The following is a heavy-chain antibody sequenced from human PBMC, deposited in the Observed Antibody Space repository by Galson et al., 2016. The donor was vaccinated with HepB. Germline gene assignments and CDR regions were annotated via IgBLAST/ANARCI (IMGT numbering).Heavy chain of an antibody. J-gene: IGHJ4*02. Sequence: QSGAEVKKPGESLRISCKASGYSFTSYWINWVRQMPGKGLERMGRIDPTDSYTNYSPSFQGHVIISADKSISTAYMQWSSLKASDTAMYYCARQGAGWGGMEIDHWGQGTLVTVSS. CDR2: IDPTDSYT. CDR1: GYSFTSYW. CDR3: ARQGAGWGGMEIDH. V-gene: IGHV5-10-1*01. D-gene: IGHD3-16*01.